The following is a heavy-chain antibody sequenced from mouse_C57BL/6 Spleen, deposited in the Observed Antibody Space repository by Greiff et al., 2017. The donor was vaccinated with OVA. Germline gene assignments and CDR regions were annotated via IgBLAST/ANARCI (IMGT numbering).Heavy chain of an antibody. Sequence: QVQLQQSGPGLVQPSQSLSITCTVSGFSLTSYGLHWVRQSPGKGLEWLGVIWSGGSTDYNAAFIYRLSISKDNSKSQVFFKMNSLQADDTAIYYCARNYYGNYAWFAYWGQGTLVTVSA. CDR2: IWSGGST. D-gene: IGHD2-1*01. CDR1: GFSLTSYG. CDR3: ARNYYGNYAWFAY. J-gene: IGHJ3*01. V-gene: IGHV2-2*01.